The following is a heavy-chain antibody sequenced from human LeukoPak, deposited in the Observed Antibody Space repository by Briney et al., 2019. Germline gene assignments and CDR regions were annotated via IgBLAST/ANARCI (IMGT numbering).Heavy chain of an antibody. D-gene: IGHD4-17*01. CDR2: MYYSGST. CDR1: GASISSYY. J-gene: IGHJ4*02. V-gene: IGHV4-59*01. Sequence: SETLSLTCTVSGASISSYYWSWIRQSPGKGLEWIGPMYYSGSTNYNPSLKSRVTISVDTSKNQFSLKLSSVTAADTAVYYCARGDYGDYVNWGQGTLVTVSS. CDR3: ARGDYGDYVN.